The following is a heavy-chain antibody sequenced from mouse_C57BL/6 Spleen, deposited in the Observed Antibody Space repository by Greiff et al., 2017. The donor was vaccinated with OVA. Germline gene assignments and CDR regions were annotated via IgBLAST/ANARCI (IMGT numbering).Heavy chain of an antibody. Sequence: DVMLVESGGGLVQPGGSLKLSCAASGFTFSDYYMYWVRQTPEKRLEWVAYISNGGGSTYYPATVKGRFTISRDNAKNTLYLQMSRLKSEDTAMYYCARHDTTDWYFDVWGTGTTVTVSS. CDR3: ARHDTTDWYFDV. V-gene: IGHV5-12*01. CDR1: GFTFSDYY. D-gene: IGHD1-1*01. CDR2: ISNGGGST. J-gene: IGHJ1*03.